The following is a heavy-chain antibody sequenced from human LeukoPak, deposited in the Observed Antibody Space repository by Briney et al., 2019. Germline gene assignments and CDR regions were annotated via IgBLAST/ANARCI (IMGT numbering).Heavy chain of an antibody. V-gene: IGHV1-2*02. CDR3: ARNIVVVPAARGAFDI. Sequence: ASVKVSCKASGYTFTGYYMHWVRQAPGQGLEWMGWINPNSGGTNYAQKFQGRVTMTRGTSISPAYMALSRLRSDDTAVYYCARNIVVVPAARGAFDIWGQGTMVTVSS. CDR2: INPNSGGT. CDR1: GYTFTGYY. J-gene: IGHJ3*02. D-gene: IGHD2-2*01.